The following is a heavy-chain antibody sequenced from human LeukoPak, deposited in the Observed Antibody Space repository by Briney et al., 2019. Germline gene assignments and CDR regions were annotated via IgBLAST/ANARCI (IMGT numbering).Heavy chain of an antibody. CDR2: ISTGSSYI. D-gene: IGHD3-22*01. J-gene: IGHJ5*02. CDR3: ARDRTAYYDKGGFDP. CDR1: GFTFSTYT. V-gene: IGHV3-21*01. Sequence: GGSLRLSCAASGFTFSTYTMNWVRQAPGKGLEWVSSISTGSSYIYYADSVRGRFTISRDNAKNSLYLQMNNLRAADTAVYYCARDRTAYYDKGGFDPWGQGTLVTVSS.